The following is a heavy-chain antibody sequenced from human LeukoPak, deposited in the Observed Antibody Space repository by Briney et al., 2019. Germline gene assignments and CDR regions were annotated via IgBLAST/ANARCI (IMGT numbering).Heavy chain of an antibody. V-gene: IGHV1-2*02. CDR1: GYTFTGYY. D-gene: IGHD6-19*01. CDR3: ARAVAGTESDY. J-gene: IGHJ4*02. CDR2: INPNSGGT. Sequence: GASVKVSCKASGYTFTGYYMHWVRHVPGQGLEWMGWINPNSGGTNYAQKFQGRVTMTSDTSISTAYMELSRLRSDDTAVYYCARAVAGTESDYWGQRTLVTVSS.